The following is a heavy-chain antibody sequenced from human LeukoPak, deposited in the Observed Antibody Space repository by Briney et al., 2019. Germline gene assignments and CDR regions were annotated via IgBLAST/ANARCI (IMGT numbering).Heavy chain of an antibody. V-gene: IGHV3-23*01. J-gene: IGHJ4*02. Sequence: PGGSLRLSCAASGFTSSSYAMSWVRQAPGKGLEWVSAISGSGGSTYYADSVKGRFTISRDNSKNTLYLQMNSLRAEDTAVYYCAKEGRVGGDVDYEGSYFDYWGQGTLVTVSS. CDR2: ISGSGGST. CDR1: GFTSSSYA. D-gene: IGHD4-17*01. CDR3: AKEGRVGGDVDYEGSYFDY.